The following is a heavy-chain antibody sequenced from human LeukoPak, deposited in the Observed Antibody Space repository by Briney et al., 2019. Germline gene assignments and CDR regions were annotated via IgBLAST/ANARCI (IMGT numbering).Heavy chain of an antibody. D-gene: IGHD4-17*01. Sequence: ASVEVSCEASGYTFTSYAMNWVRQAPGQGLEWMGWINTNTGNPAFAQGFTGRFVFSLDASVSTAYLQISSLKAEDTAVYYCARVHGDYNDPFDYWGQGTLVTVSS. CDR2: INTNTGNP. V-gene: IGHV7-4-1*02. J-gene: IGHJ4*02. CDR1: GYTFTSYA. CDR3: ARVHGDYNDPFDY.